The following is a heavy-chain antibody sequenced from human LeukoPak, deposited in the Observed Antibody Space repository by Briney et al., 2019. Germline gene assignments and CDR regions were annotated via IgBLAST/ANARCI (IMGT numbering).Heavy chain of an antibody. V-gene: IGHV4-39*07. D-gene: IGHD4-17*01. CDR3: ARNTADAFDI. Sequence: KTSETLSLTCTVSGGSISSSSYYWGWIRQPPGKGLEWIGSIYYSGSTYYNPSLKSRVTISVDTSKNQFSLKLSSVTAADTAVYYCARNTADAFDIWGQGTMVTVSS. CDR1: GGSISSSSYY. J-gene: IGHJ3*02. CDR2: IYYSGST.